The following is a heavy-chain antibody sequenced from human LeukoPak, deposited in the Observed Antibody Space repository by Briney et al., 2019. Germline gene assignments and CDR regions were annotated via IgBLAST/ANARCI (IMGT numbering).Heavy chain of an antibody. CDR3: ARGSISRTYTYGFPY. Sequence: SETLSPTCSVSGGSISDYYWSWIRQPPGKGLEWLGYIYYSGSTKYNPSLKSRITISVDTSKNQFSLKLTSVTAADTAFYYCARGSISRTYTYGFPYWGQGTLVTVSS. V-gene: IGHV4-59*01. J-gene: IGHJ4*02. CDR1: GGSISDYY. D-gene: IGHD5-18*01. CDR2: IYYSGST.